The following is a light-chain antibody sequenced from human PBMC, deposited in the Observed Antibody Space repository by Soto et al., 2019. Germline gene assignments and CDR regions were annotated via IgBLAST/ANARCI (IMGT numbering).Light chain of an antibody. CDR3: QQYQTYSRT. Sequence: DIQMTQSPSTVSASVGDRITITFRASQSINTWLAWYRQRPGEAPQLLIYDVSTLAMGVPSRFSGSGSGTDFTLSISRLQPDDFATFYCQQYQTYSRTLGQGTKVEVK. CDR2: DVS. J-gene: IGKJ1*01. CDR1: QSINTW. V-gene: IGKV1-5*01.